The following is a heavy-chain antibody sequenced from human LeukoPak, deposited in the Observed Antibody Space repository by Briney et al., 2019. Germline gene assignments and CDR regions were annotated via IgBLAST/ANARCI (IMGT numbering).Heavy chain of an antibody. CDR2: INWNGGST. CDR1: GFTFDDYG. Sequence: GGSLTLSCAASGFTFDDYGMSWVRQAPGKGLEWVSGINWNGGSTGYADSVKGRFTISRDNAKNSLYLQMNSLRAEDTALYYCARGLYYYDSSGYYYLGYWGQGALVTVSS. J-gene: IGHJ4*02. CDR3: ARGLYYYDSSGYYYLGY. V-gene: IGHV3-20*04. D-gene: IGHD3-22*01.